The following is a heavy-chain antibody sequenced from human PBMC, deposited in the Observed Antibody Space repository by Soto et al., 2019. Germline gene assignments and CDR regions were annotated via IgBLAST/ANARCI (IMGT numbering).Heavy chain of an antibody. CDR2: INSDGSST. CDR3: ARGGGYSYGYIDY. Sequence: EVQLVESGGGLVQPGGSLRLSCAASGFTFSSYWMHWVRQAPGKGLVWVSRINSDGSSTSYADSVKGRFTISRDNAKNTLYLQMNRLGAEATAVYYCARGGGYSYGYIDYWGQGTLVTVSS. D-gene: IGHD5-18*01. CDR1: GFTFSSYW. V-gene: IGHV3-74*01. J-gene: IGHJ4*02.